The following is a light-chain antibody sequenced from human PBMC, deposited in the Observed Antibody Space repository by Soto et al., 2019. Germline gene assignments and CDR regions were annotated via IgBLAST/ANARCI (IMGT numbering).Light chain of an antibody. CDR2: AAS. V-gene: IGKV1D-16*01. CDR1: HGISTW. CDR3: QQYNRYPRT. J-gene: IGKJ1*01. Sequence: DIQMTQFPSSLSASVGDRVNITCRASHGISTWLAWYQQKPERAPKSLIYAASRLQSGVPPRFSGSGSETDFTLTISSLQPEDFATYYCQQYNRYPRTFGQGTKVEIK.